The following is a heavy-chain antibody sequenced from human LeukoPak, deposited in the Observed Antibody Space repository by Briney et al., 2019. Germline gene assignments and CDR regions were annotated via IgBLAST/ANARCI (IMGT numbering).Heavy chain of an antibody. D-gene: IGHD6-13*01. CDR2: IYYSGST. Sequence: SETLSLTCTVSGGSISSYYWSWIRQPPGKGLEWIGYIYYSGSTNYNPSLKSRVTISVDTSKNQFSLKLSSVTAADTAVYYCARQSSSWYYFDYWGQGTLVTVSS. CDR3: ARQSSSWYYFDY. J-gene: IGHJ4*02. V-gene: IGHV4-59*08. CDR1: GGSISSYY.